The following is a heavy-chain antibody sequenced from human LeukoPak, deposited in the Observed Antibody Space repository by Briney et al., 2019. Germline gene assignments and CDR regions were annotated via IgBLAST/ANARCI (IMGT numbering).Heavy chain of an antibody. D-gene: IGHD3-22*01. CDR3: ARDPVFRYYYDSSGDDAFDI. Sequence: SETLSLTCAVYGGSFSGYYWSWIRQPPGKGLEWIGEINHSGSTNYSPSLKSRVTISVDTSKNQFSLKLSSVTAADTAVYYCARDPVFRYYYDSSGDDAFDIWGQGTMVTVSS. CDR1: GGSFSGYY. V-gene: IGHV4-34*01. J-gene: IGHJ3*02. CDR2: INHSGST.